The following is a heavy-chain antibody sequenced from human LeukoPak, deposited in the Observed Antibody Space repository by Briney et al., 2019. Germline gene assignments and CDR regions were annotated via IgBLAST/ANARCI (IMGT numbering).Heavy chain of an antibody. CDR1: GFTLSDYY. J-gene: IGHJ4*02. Sequence: PGGSLRLSCAASGFTLSDYYTSWMRQAPGKGLEWVSYISSSGSTIYYADSVKGRFTISRDNAKNSLYLQMNSLRAEDTAVYYCASGDIAARPLDYWGQGTLVTVSS. D-gene: IGHD6-6*01. CDR3: ASGDIAARPLDY. V-gene: IGHV3-11*01. CDR2: ISSSGSTI.